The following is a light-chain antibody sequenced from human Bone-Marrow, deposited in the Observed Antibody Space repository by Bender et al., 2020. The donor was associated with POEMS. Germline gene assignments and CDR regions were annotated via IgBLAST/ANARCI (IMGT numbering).Light chain of an antibody. V-gene: IGLV2-11*01. Sequence: QSALTQPRSVSGSPGQSVTISCTGSSGDIGDNDYVSWYQRHPGKAPKLMIHDVTERPSGVPDRFSASKSGNTASLTISGLQAEDEADYYCCSYAGSSRVFGGGTKLTVL. J-gene: IGLJ3*02. CDR2: DVT. CDR1: SGDIGDNDY. CDR3: CSYAGSSRV.